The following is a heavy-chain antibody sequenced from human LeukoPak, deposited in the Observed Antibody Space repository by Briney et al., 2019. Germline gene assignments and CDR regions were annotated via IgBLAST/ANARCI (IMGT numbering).Heavy chain of an antibody. V-gene: IGHV3-30*18. CDR1: GFTFSSYG. Sequence: GRSLRLSCAASGFTFSSYGMHWVRQAPGKGLEWVAVISYDGSNKYYADSVKRRFTISRDNSKNTLYLQMNSLRAEDTAVYYCAKDSRRYYYGAFDYWVQGTVDTVPS. CDR3: AKDSRRYYYGAFDY. J-gene: IGHJ4*02. CDR2: ISYDGSNK. D-gene: IGHD3-10*01.